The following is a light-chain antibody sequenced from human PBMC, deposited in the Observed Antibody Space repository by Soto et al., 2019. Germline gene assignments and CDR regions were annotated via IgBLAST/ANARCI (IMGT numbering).Light chain of an antibody. CDR2: AAS. Sequence: IQLTQSPSSLSASVGDRVTITCRASQGISSFLAWYQQKPGEAPKLLIYAASTLRSGVPSRFSGSRSGTDVTPTINSLQPEDFATYYCQQLDSYPITFGQGTRLEIK. V-gene: IGKV1-9*01. CDR3: QQLDSYPIT. J-gene: IGKJ5*01. CDR1: QGISSF.